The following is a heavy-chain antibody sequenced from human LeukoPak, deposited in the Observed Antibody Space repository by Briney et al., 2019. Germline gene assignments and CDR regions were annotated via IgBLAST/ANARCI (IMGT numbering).Heavy chain of an antibody. CDR1: GFTFSSYA. Sequence: GGSLRLSCAASGFTFSSYAMHWVRQAPGKGLEWVAGISYDGSNKYYADSVKGRFTISRDNSKNTLYLQMNSLRAEDTAVYYCARARYGSGTKHYYYYYMDIWGKGTTVTVSS. V-gene: IGHV3-30*04. J-gene: IGHJ6*03. CDR3: ARARYGSGTKHYYYYYMDI. CDR2: ISYDGSNK. D-gene: IGHD3-10*01.